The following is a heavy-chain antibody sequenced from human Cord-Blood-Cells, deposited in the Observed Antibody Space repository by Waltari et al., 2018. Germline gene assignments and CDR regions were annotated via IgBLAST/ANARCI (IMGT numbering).Heavy chain of an antibody. Sequence: EVQLVESGGGLVQPGRSLRLSCAASGFPFDDYAMPWVRQAPGKGLEWVSGISWNSGSIGYADSVKGRFTISRDNAKNSLYLQMNSLRAEDTALYYCAKDIGGDIVLMVYAYWGQGTLVTVSS. CDR2: ISWNSGSI. CDR3: AKDIGGDIVLMVYAY. D-gene: IGHD2-8*01. V-gene: IGHV3-9*01. J-gene: IGHJ4*02. CDR1: GFPFDDYA.